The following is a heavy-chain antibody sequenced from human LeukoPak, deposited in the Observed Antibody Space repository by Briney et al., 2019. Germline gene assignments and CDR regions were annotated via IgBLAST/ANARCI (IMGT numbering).Heavy chain of an antibody. CDR1: GFTFNNYA. CDR3: AKGTLGSCNDASCYPLDY. CDR2: IFGRGVDT. Sequence: GGSLRLSFAASGFTFNNYAMAWVRQAPGKRLEWVSPIFGRGVDTYYIDSVKGRFTISRDNSKNTLYLQMNSLRAEDAAVYYCAKGTLGSCNDASCYPLDYWGLGTLVTVSS. V-gene: IGHV3-23*01. D-gene: IGHD2-15*01. J-gene: IGHJ4*02.